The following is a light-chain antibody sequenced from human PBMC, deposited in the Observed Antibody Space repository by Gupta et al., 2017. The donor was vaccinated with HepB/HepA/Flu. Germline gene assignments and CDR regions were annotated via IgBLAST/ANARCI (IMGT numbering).Light chain of an antibody. CDR2: VNSDGSH. Sequence: QLVLTQSPSASASLVASVKLTCTLSSGHSSYAIAWHQQQPEKGPRYLMKVNSDGSHSKGDGIPDRFSGSSSGAERYLTISSLQSEDEADYYCQTWGTGIWVFGGGTKLTVL. CDR3: QTWGTGIWV. V-gene: IGLV4-69*01. CDR1: SGHSSYA. J-gene: IGLJ3*02.